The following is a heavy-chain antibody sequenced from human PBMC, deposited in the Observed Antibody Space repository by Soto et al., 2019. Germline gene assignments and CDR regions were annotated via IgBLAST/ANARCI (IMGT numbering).Heavy chain of an antibody. CDR2: ISYDGSNK. D-gene: IGHD4-17*01. CDR1: GLTFSSYG. J-gene: IGHJ4*02. Sequence: PGGSLRLSCAASGLTFSSYGMHWVRQAPGKGLEWVAVISYDGSNKYYADSVKGRFTISRDNSKNTLYLQMNSLRAEDTAVYYCAKGATVTHYFDYWGQGTLVTVSS. CDR3: AKGATVTHYFDY. V-gene: IGHV3-30*18.